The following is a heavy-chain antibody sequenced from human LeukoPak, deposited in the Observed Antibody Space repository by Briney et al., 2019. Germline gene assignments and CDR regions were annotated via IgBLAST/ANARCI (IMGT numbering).Heavy chain of an antibody. D-gene: IGHD4-17*01. CDR2: IWYDGSNK. CDR1: GFTFSSYG. Sequence: GGSLRLSCAASGFTFSSYGMHWVRQAPGKGLEWVAVIWYDGSNKYYADSVKGRFTISRDNSKNTLYLQMNSLRAEDTAVYYCARDARRGATVTIRGPPVSYWGQGTLVTVSS. V-gene: IGHV3-33*01. CDR3: ARDARRGATVTIRGPPVSY. J-gene: IGHJ4*02.